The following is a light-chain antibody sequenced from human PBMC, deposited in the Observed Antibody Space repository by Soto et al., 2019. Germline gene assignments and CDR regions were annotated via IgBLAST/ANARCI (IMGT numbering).Light chain of an antibody. V-gene: IGKV1-12*01. CDR3: QQANSFPLT. CDR2: TAS. J-gene: IGKJ4*01. CDR1: QGISSR. Sequence: DIQMTQSPSSVSASVGDRVTITCRASQGISSRLAWYQQKPGKAPKLLIYTASSLQSGIPSRFSGSGSGTDFAVTNCSLQPEDFATYYCQQANSFPLTFGGGTKVEIK.